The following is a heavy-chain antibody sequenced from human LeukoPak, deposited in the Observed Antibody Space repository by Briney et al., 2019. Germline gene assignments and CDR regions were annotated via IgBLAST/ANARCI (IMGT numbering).Heavy chain of an antibody. Sequence: PSETLSLTCTVSGGSISTYSWNWIRQPAGKGLEWIGRTFASGTTKYNPSLKSRVTMSVETSKNQFSLKLSSVTAADTAVYYCAREGSAFDIWGQGTMVTVSS. V-gene: IGHV4-4*07. J-gene: IGHJ3*02. CDR2: TFASGTT. CDR1: GGSISTYS. CDR3: AREGSAFDI.